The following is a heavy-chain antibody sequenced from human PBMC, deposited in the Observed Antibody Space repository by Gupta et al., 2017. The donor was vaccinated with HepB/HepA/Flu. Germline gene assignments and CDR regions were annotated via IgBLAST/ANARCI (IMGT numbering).Heavy chain of an antibody. Sequence: QLQLQESGPGLVKPSETLSLTCTVSGGSISSSSYYWGWIRQPPGKGLEWIGSIYYSGCTYYNPSLKSRVTISVDTAKNQFSLKLSSVTAADTAVYYCARRQSYGSGSYYNVHPDRFGAFDIWGQGTMVTVSS. CDR2: IYYSGCT. CDR3: ARRQSYGSGSYYNVHPDRFGAFDI. D-gene: IGHD3-10*01. CDR1: GGSISSSSYY. J-gene: IGHJ3*02. V-gene: IGHV4-39*01.